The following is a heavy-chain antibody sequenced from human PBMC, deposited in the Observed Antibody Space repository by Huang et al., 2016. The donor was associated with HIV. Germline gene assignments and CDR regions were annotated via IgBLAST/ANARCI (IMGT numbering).Heavy chain of an antibody. CDR2: RKQDGSET. CDR3: ASQPGP. V-gene: IGHV3-7*01. CDR1: GFTFRNYW. J-gene: IGHJ5*02. Sequence: EVQLVESGGGLVQPGGSLRLSCAASGFTFRNYWMSWVRQAPGKGLEWVANRKQDGSETYYVDSVKGRCTISRDNAKNSLYLQMNSLRAEDTAVYYCASQPGPWGQGTLVTVSS.